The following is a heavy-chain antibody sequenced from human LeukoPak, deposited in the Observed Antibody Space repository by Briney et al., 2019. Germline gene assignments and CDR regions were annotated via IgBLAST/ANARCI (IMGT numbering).Heavy chain of an antibody. CDR1: GYTLTGYD. D-gene: IGHD2-21*02. CDR2: INPNSGDT. Sequence: ASVKVSCKASGYTLTGYDMHWVRQAPGQGLEWMGWINPNSGDTNYAQKFQGRVTMTRDTSISTAYMELSRLRSDDTAVYYCARVGRACSFDYWGQGTLVTVSS. CDR3: ARVGRACSFDY. V-gene: IGHV1-2*02. J-gene: IGHJ4*02.